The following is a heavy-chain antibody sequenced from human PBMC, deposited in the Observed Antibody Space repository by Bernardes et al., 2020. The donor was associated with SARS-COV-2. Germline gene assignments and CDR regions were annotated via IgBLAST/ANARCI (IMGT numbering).Heavy chain of an antibody. Sequence: ASVKVSCKASGYTFTSYGISWVRQAPGQGLEWMGWISAYNGNTNYAQKLQGRVTMTTDTSTSTAYMELRSLRSDDTAVYYCARDSPGWFGELLLMDVWGQGTTVTVSS. D-gene: IGHD3-10*01. CDR2: ISAYNGNT. V-gene: IGHV1-18*01. CDR3: ARDSPGWFGELLLMDV. J-gene: IGHJ6*02. CDR1: GYTFTSYG.